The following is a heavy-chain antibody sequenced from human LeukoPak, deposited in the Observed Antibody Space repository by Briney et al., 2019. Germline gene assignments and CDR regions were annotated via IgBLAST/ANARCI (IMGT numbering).Heavy chain of an antibody. D-gene: IGHD3-3*01. J-gene: IGHJ6*02. CDR2: ISGSGGST. CDR1: GFTFSSYV. CDR3: AKDRIHYDFWSGYYNYYYYGMDV. Sequence: PGGSLRLSCAASGFTFSSYVMSWVRQAPGKGLEWVSAISGSGGSTYYADSVKGRFTISRDNSKNTLYLQMNSLRAEDTAVYYCAKDRIHYDFWSGYYNYYYYGMDVWGQGTTVTVSS. V-gene: IGHV3-23*01.